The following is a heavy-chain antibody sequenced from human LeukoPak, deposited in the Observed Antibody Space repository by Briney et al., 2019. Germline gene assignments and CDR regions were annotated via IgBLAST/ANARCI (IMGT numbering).Heavy chain of an antibody. Sequence: GGSLRLSCAASGFTFSSFSMHWVRLAPGNGLEWVAVISNDGSHRYYADSVKGRFTISRDNSKNTLSLEMNTLRPEDTALFYCTRDPNRLADYGGDYFDHWGQGTLVTVPS. D-gene: IGHD4-23*01. CDR2: ISNDGSHR. CDR1: GFTFSSFS. V-gene: IGHV3-30*04. J-gene: IGHJ4*02. CDR3: TRDPNRLADYGGDYFDH.